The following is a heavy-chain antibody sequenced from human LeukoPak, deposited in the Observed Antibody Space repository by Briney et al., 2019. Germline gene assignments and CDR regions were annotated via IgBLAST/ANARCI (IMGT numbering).Heavy chain of an antibody. V-gene: IGHV1-69*05. CDR2: IIPIFGTA. CDR3: ARGTPHYYDSSGHDY. CDR1: GGTFSSYA. D-gene: IGHD3-22*01. J-gene: IGHJ4*02. Sequence: GASVKVSCKASGGTFSSYAISWVRQAPGQGLEWMGGIIPIFGTANYAQKFQGRVTMTRDTSTSTVYMELSSLRSEDTAVYYCARGTPHYYDSSGHDYWGQGTLVTVSS.